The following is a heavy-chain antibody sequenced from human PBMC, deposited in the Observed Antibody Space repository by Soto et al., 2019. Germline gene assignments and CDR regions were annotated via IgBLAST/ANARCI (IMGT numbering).Heavy chain of an antibody. J-gene: IGHJ4*02. CDR3: ARVTSRGVGYFDY. Sequence: EVQLVESGGGLVQPGGSLRLSRAASGFTFSSYWMSWVRQAPGKGLEWVANIKQDGSEKYYVDSVKGRFTISRDNAKNSLYLQMNSLRAEDTAVYYCARVTSRGVGYFDYWGQGTLVTVSS. D-gene: IGHD3-10*01. CDR2: IKQDGSEK. V-gene: IGHV3-7*01. CDR1: GFTFSSYW.